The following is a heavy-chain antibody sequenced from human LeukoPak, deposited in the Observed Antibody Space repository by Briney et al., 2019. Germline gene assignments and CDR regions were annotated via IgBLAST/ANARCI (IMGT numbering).Heavy chain of an antibody. CDR3: ARGMSVTYNAIDY. CDR2: IRGSGGGT. J-gene: IGHJ4*02. CDR1: GFTFSSYA. Sequence: GGSLRLSCAASGFTFSSYAMSWVRQAPGKGLEWVSTIRGSGGGTYYADSVKGRFTISRDNSKNTLYLQMNSLRAEDTAVHYCARGMSVTYNAIDYWGQGTLVTVSS. V-gene: IGHV3-23*01. D-gene: IGHD1-1*01.